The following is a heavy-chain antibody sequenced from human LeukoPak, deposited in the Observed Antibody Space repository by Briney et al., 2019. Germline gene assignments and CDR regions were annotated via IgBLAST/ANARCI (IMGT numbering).Heavy chain of an antibody. J-gene: IGHJ4*02. V-gene: IGHV3-48*03. D-gene: IGHD3-22*01. CDR1: GFTFSSYE. Sequence: SGGSLRLSRAASGFTFSSYEMNRVRQAPGKGLEWVSYISSSGSTIYYADSVKGRFTISRDNAKNSLYLQMNSLRAEDTAVYYCARFGGSGYYTYYFDYWGQGTLVTVSS. CDR2: ISSSGSTI. CDR3: ARFGGSGYYTYYFDY.